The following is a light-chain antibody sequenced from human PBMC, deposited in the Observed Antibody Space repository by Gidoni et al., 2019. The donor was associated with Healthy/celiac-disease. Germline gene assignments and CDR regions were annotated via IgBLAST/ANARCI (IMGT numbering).Light chain of an antibody. CDR1: QRVSSN. CDR2: GAS. Sequence: IVLTQSPATLSVSSGARATPSCRASQRVSSNFAWYQQKPGQAPRRLIYGASTRATGIPARFSGSGSGTEFTLTISSRQSEDFAVYYCQQYNNWPRGTFGQGTKVEIK. CDR3: QQYNNWPRGT. J-gene: IGKJ1*01. V-gene: IGKV3-15*01.